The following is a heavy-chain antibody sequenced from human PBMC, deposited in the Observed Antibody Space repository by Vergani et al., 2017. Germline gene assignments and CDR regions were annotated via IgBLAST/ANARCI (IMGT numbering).Heavy chain of an antibody. D-gene: IGHD4-17*01. Sequence: EVQLLESGGGLVQPGGSLRLSCAASGFTFSSYAMSWVRQAPGKGLEWVSAISGSGGSTYYADSVKGRFTISRDNSKNTLYLQKNSLRAEDTAVYYCANPYGDYGGGFDYWGQGTLVTVSS. J-gene: IGHJ4*02. CDR3: ANPYGDYGGGFDY. CDR1: GFTFSSYA. CDR2: ISGSGGST. V-gene: IGHV3-23*01.